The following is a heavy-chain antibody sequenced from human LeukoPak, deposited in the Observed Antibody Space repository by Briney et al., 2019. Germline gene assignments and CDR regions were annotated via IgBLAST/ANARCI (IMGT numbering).Heavy chain of an antibody. V-gene: IGHV3-74*01. CDR2: ITRDGSST. Sequence: PGGALRLSCAASGFTFSSSWIPWVRQAPGKGLVWVSRITRDGSSTTYADSVKGRFTTSRDNAKNPLYLQMDSLRDDDTAVYYCARGPGYESWSPFWGGMDVWGNGTTVIVSS. D-gene: IGHD3-16*01. CDR3: ARGPGYESWSPFWGGMDV. CDR1: GFTFSSSW. J-gene: IGHJ6*04.